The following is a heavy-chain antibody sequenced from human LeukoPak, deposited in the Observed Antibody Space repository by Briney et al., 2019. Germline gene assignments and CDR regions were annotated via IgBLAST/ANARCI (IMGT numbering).Heavy chain of an antibody. CDR2: INPSGGST. V-gene: IGHV1-46*01. J-gene: IGHJ6*02. D-gene: IGHD2-8*01. CDR1: GYTFTSYY. CDR3: ARDVVLMVYAIRGNYYYYGMDV. Sequence: ASVKVSCKASGYTFTSYYMHWVRQAPGQGLGWMGIINPSGGSTSYAQKFQGRVTMTRDTSTSTVYMELSSLRSEDTAVYYCARDVVLMVYAIRGNYYYYGMDVWGQGTTVTVSS.